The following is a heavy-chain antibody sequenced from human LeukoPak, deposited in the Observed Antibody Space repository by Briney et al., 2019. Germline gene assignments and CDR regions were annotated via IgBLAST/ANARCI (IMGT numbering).Heavy chain of an antibody. CDR2: IPHDGSSA. CDR1: GFTFTRNS. D-gene: IGHD1-26*01. CDR3: ATGSAFYYDS. V-gene: IGHV3-30-3*01. Sequence: GRSLRLSCTASGFTFTRNSMHWVRQAPGKGLEWVAVIPHDGSSALYADSVKGRFIISRDNSKNTQYLQMNSLRIEDSAVYYCATGSAFYYDSWGQEILVTVSS. J-gene: IGHJ5*01.